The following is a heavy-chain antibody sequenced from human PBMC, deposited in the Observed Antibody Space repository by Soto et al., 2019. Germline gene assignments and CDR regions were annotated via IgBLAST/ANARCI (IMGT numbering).Heavy chain of an antibody. CDR1: GGSISSSSYY. V-gene: IGHV4-39*01. CDR2: IYYSGST. Sequence: KPSETLSLTCTVSGGSISSSSYYWGWIRQPPGKGLEWIGSIYYSGSTYYNPSLKSRVTISVDTSKNQFSLKLSSVTAADTAVYYCARGGAVATTAHFDHWGQGTLVTVSS. D-gene: IGHD5-12*01. J-gene: IGHJ4*02. CDR3: ARGGAVATTAHFDH.